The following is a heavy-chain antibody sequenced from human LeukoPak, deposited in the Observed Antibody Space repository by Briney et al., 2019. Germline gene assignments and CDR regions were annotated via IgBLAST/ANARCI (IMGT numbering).Heavy chain of an antibody. CDR1: GFIFSSYA. D-gene: IGHD3-3*02. Sequence: GGSLRLSCAASGFIFSSYAMSWVRQAPGMGLESVSAISARGTSTYYADSVKGRFTISRDNAKNTLYLQMDSLRAEDTAVYYCGSVFELWGQGTLVTVSS. J-gene: IGHJ4*02. CDR3: GSVFEL. V-gene: IGHV3-23*01. CDR2: ISARGTST.